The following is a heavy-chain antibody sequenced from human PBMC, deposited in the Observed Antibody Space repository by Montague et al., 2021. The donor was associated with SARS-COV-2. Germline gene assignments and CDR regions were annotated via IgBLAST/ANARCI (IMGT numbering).Heavy chain of an antibody. V-gene: IGHV4-34*01. Sequence: SETLSLTCAVYGGSFSGYYWSWIRHPPGKGLEWIGAINHSGSTNYNPSLKRRVTISVDTSKNQFSLKLSSVTAADTAVYYCARRSRVVTAIWALRTSLSSWFNDWGKSALDTVSS. CDR3: ARRSRVVTAIWALRTSLSSWFND. CDR1: GGSFSGYY. CDR2: INHSGST. J-gene: IGHJ1*01. D-gene: IGHD2-21*02.